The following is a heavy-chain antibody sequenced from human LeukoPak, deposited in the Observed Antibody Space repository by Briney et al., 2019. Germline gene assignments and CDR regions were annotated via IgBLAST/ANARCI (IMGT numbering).Heavy chain of an antibody. Sequence: ASVKVSCKASGGTFSSYAISWVRQAPGQGLEWMGWIIPIFGTANYAQKFQGRVTITADKSTSTAYMELSSLRSEDTAVYVCARSFGSGYDYYYYFMDVWGKGTTVTVSS. V-gene: IGHV1-69*06. CDR1: GGTFSSYA. J-gene: IGHJ6*03. CDR3: ARSFGSGYDYYYYFMDV. D-gene: IGHD5-12*01. CDR2: IIPIFGTA.